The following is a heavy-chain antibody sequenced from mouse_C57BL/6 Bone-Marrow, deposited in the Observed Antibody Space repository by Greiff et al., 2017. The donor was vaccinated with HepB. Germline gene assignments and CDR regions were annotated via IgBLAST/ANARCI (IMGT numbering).Heavy chain of an antibody. Sequence: QVQLKESGAELVRPGTSVKVSCKASGYAFTNYLIEWVKQRPGQGLEWIGVINPGSGGTKYNEKFKGKATLTADKSSSTAYMQLSSLTSEDSAVYFCARGSSGYRFAYWGQGTLVTVSA. CDR1: GYAFTNYL. CDR2: INPGSGGT. CDR3: ARGSSGYRFAY. V-gene: IGHV1-54*01. J-gene: IGHJ3*01. D-gene: IGHD3-2*02.